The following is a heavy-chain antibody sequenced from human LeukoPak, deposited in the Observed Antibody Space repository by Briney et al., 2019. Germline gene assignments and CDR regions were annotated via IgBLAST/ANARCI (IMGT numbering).Heavy chain of an antibody. Sequence: GASVKVSCKASGYTFTGYYMHWVRQAPGQGHEWMGWINPNSGGTNYAQKFQGRVTMTRDTSISTAYMELSRLRSDDPAVYYCARDRYDSSGWYYYAMDVWGQGTTVTVSS. D-gene: IGHD3-22*01. CDR3: ARDRYDSSGWYYYAMDV. V-gene: IGHV1-2*02. J-gene: IGHJ6*02. CDR1: GYTFTGYY. CDR2: INPNSGGT.